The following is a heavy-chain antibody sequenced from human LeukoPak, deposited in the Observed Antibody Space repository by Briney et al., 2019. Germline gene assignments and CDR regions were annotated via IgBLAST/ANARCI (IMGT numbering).Heavy chain of an antibody. CDR3: ARDQEAYYDFWSGPDAFDI. D-gene: IGHD3-3*01. CDR1: GFTFSDYY. CDR2: ISSSGSTI. V-gene: IGHV3-11*01. J-gene: IGHJ3*02. Sequence: GGSLRLSCAASGFTFSDYYMSWIRQAPGKGLEWVSYISSSGSTIHYADSVKGRFTISRDNAKNSLYLQMNSLRAEDTAVYYCARDQEAYYDFWSGPDAFDIWGQGTMVTVSS.